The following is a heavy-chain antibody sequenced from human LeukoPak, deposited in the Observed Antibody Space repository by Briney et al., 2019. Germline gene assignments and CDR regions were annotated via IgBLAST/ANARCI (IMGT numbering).Heavy chain of an antibody. Sequence: SETLSLTCTVSGGSISSSSYYWGWIRQPPGKGPEWVGSIYYSGSTYYNPSLKSRVTISVDTSKNQFSLKLSSVTAADTAVYYCARTTTSMVPWNWFDPWGQGTLVTVSS. CDR3: ARTTTSMVPWNWFDP. J-gene: IGHJ5*02. CDR1: GGSISSSSYY. D-gene: IGHD5-18*01. CDR2: IYYSGST. V-gene: IGHV4-39*01.